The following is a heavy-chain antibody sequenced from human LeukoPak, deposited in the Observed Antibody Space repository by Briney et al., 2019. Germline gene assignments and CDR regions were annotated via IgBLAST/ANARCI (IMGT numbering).Heavy chain of an antibody. CDR1: GGSISSGSYY. V-gene: IGHV4-61*02. J-gene: IGHJ4*02. CDR2: IYTSGST. D-gene: IGHD5-18*01. Sequence: PSETLSLTCTVSGGSISSGSYYWSWIRQPAGKGLEWIGRIYTSGSTTYNPSLKSRVTISGDTSENQFSLRLSSVTAADTAVYYCAKRIQSAMATGYWGQGTLVTVSS. CDR3: AKRIQSAMATGY.